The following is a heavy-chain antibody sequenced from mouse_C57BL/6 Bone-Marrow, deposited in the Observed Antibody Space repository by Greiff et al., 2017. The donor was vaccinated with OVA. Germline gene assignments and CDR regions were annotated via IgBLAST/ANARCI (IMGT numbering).Heavy chain of an antibody. D-gene: IGHD4-1*01. CDR1: GYTFTSYG. CDR3: ARRVTGTDYYAMDY. Sequence: QVHVKQSGAELARPGASVKLSCKASGYTFTSYGISWVKQRTGQGLEWIGEIYPRSGNTYYNEKFKGKATLTADKSSSTAYMELRSLTSEDSAVYFCARRVTGTDYYAMDYWGQGTSVTVSS. J-gene: IGHJ4*01. V-gene: IGHV1-81*01. CDR2: IYPRSGNT.